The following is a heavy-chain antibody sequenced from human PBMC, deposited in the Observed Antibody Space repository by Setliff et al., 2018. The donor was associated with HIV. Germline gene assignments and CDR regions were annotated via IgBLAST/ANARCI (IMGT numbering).Heavy chain of an antibody. CDR2: IKQDGRDK. CDR3: AREVYRSPSFNY. D-gene: IGHD4-4*01. J-gene: IGHJ4*01. CDR1: GFPFSSFW. V-gene: IGHV3-7*03. Sequence: GGSLRLSCEASGFPFSSFWMSWVRQAPGKGLEWVANIKQDGRDKYYVDSVKDRFTISRDNTRMSLYLEMSSLRADDTAVYYCAREVYRSPSFNYWGHGVLVTVSS.